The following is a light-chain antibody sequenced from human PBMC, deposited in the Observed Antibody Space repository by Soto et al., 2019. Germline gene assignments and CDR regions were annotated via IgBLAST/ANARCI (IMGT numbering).Light chain of an antibody. J-gene: IGKJ2*01. CDR1: QTVSSN. CDR3: QPHNNWPYT. CDR2: GAF. V-gene: IGKV3-15*01. Sequence: EVVLTQSPATLSVSPGESATLSCRASQTVSSNVAWYQQRPGQAPRLLIDGAFTSATGVPARFSGSRSGTEFTLTISSPQSEDFALYYCQPHNNWPYTFGQGTKLEIK.